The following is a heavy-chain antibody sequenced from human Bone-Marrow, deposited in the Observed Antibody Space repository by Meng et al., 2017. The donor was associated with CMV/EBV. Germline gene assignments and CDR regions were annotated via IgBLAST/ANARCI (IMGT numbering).Heavy chain of an antibody. CDR1: GGTFSSYA. CDR3: AREDYYDSSGCSPGRFDP. CDR2: ISPMLGIA. D-gene: IGHD3-22*01. V-gene: IGHV1-69*10. Sequence: SVKVSCKASGGTFSSYAISWVRQAPGQGLEWMGGISPMLGIANYAQKFQGRVTITADKSTSTAYMELSSLRSEATAVYYCAREDYYDSSGCSPGRFDPWGQGTLVTVSS. J-gene: IGHJ5*02.